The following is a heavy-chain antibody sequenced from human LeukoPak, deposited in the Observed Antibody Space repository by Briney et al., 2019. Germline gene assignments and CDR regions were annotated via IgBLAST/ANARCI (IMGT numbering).Heavy chain of an antibody. Sequence: GGSLRLSCAASGFTFSSYSMNWVRQAPGKGLEWVSSISSSSSYIYYADSVKGRFTISSDNAKNSLYLQRNSLRTADTAVYYCARDKGHDSSAYYPYFDYWGQGTLVTVSS. CDR3: ARDKGHDSSAYYPYFDY. D-gene: IGHD3-22*01. V-gene: IGHV3-21*01. J-gene: IGHJ4*02. CDR2: ISSSSSYI. CDR1: GFTFSSYS.